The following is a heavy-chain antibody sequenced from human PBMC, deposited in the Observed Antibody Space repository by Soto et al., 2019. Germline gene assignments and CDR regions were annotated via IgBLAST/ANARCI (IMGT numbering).Heavy chain of an antibody. CDR1: GYSFTIYW. J-gene: IGHJ6*01. Sequence: PGESLKISCKGSGYSFTIYWIGWVRQMPGKGLEWMGIIYPGDSDTRYSPSFQGQVTISADKSISTAYLQWSSLKASDTAMYYCXRLKGSYYTDYYYGMDVWGQGTTVTVSS. V-gene: IGHV5-51*01. D-gene: IGHD1-26*01. CDR3: XRLKGSYYTDYYYGMDV. CDR2: IYPGDSDT.